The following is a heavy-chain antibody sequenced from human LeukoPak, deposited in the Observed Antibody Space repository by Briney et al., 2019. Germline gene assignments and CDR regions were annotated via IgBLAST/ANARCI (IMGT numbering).Heavy chain of an antibody. D-gene: IGHD3-9*01. J-gene: IGHJ3*02. CDR2: IKTDGSEK. CDR3: ARRAHMTGGAFDI. V-gene: IGHV3-7*01. CDR1: GFTFSNYW. Sequence: GGSLRLSCEGSGFTFSNYWMGWVRQAPGKGLQWVANIKTDGSEKYYVDSVKGRFTISRDNAKNSLYLQMNSLRAEDTAVYYCARRAHMTGGAFDIWGQGTMVTVSS.